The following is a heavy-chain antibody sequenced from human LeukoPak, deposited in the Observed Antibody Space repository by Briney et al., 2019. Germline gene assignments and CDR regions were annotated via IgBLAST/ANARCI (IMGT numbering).Heavy chain of an antibody. CDR3: AREVPENFNFDY. CDR1: GYTFTSYY. J-gene: IGHJ4*02. D-gene: IGHD2/OR15-2a*01. V-gene: IGHV1-46*01. CDR2: IKPSGGST. Sequence: ASVKVSCKPSGYTFTSYYTHWVRQAPGQGLEWMGIIKPSGGSTPYAQKFQGRVTVTSDMSTSTVYVELSSLRSEDTAVYYCAREVPENFNFDYWGQGTLVTFSS.